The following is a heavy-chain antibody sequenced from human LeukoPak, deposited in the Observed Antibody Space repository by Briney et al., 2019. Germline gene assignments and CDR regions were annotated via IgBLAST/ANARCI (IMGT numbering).Heavy chain of an antibody. V-gene: IGHV3-23*01. D-gene: IGHD3-22*01. CDR2: ISGSGGST. J-gene: IGHJ6*02. CDR3: AKDPEYYYDSSGYGPYYYYGMDV. CDR1: GFTFSTYA. Sequence: GGSLRLSCAVSGFTFSTYAMTWVRQAPGKGLEWVSAISGSGGSTYYADSVKGRFTISRDNSKNTLYLQMNSPRAEDTAVYYCAKDPEYYYDSSGYGPYYYYGMDVWGQGTTVTVSS.